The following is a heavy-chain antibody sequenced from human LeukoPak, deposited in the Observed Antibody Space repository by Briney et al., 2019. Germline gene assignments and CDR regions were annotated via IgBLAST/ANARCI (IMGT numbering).Heavy chain of an antibody. D-gene: IGHD6-13*01. CDR2: IIPIFGTA. CDR3: ARGRYSSSWELGLWYYYYYMDV. CDR1: GGTFSGYT. Sequence: SVKVSCKASGGTFSGYTISWVRQAPGQGLEWMGGIIPIFGTANYAQKFQGRVTITTDESTSTAYMELSSPRSEDTAVYYCARGRYSSSWELGLWYYYYYMDVWGKGTTVTVSS. V-gene: IGHV1-69*05. J-gene: IGHJ6*03.